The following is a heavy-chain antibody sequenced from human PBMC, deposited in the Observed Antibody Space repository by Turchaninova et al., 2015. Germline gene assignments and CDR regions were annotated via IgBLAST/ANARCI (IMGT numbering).Heavy chain of an antibody. CDR3: AKDPRIAALEYYFDY. D-gene: IGHD6-6*01. J-gene: IGHJ4*02. Sequence: EWQLLESGGGLVQPGGSLGLSWGCCGFPFSSYAMSWVPQAPGKGLGWVSAISGSGGSTYHSDAVKGRFTISRDNSKNTLYLQMNSLRAEDTAVYYCAKDPRIAALEYYFDYWGQGTLVTVSS. CDR1: GFPFSSYA. V-gene: IGHV3-23*01. CDR2: ISGSGGST.